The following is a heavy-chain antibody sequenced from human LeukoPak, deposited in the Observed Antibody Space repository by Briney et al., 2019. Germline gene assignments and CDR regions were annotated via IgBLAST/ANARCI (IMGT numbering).Heavy chain of an antibody. CDR3: SRDGSLVRLDY. D-gene: IGHD5-24*01. Sequence: GGSLRLYCAASGFTIDDHAMHWVRQAPGKGLEWVSLTSGDGRSTYYADSVKGRFTISRDNTKTSLYLQMNSLRTEDTALYYCSRDGSLVRLDYWGQGTLVTVSS. CDR2: TSGDGRST. CDR1: GFTIDDHA. V-gene: IGHV3-43*02. J-gene: IGHJ4*02.